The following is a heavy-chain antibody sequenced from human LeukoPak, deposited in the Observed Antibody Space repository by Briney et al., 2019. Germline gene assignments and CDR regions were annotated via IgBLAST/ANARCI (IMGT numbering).Heavy chain of an antibody. D-gene: IGHD6-19*01. CDR1: GYTFTSYG. CDR3: ARVDYSSGWLYNWFDP. V-gene: IGHV1-18*01. CDR2: ISAYNGNT. J-gene: IGHJ5*02. Sequence: GASVNVSCKASGYTFTSYGISWVRQAHGQGLEWMGWISAYNGNTNYAQKLQGRVTMTTDTSTSTAYMELRSLRSDDTAVYYCARVDYSSGWLYNWFDPWGQGTLVTVSS.